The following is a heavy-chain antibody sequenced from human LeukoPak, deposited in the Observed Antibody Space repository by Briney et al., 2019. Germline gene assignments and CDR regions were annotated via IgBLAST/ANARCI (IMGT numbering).Heavy chain of an antibody. V-gene: IGHV3-74*01. CDR1: GFTFSSYW. CDR3: AKDPGPHTAFNWFDT. CDR2: INVDGSIT. Sequence: GGSLRLSCAASGFTFSSYWMHWVRQAPGKGLVWVSRINVDGSITDYADSVRGRFTISRDNAKNTLYLQMDSLRVDDTVVYYCAKDPGPHTAFNWFDTWGQGTLVTVSS. J-gene: IGHJ5*02.